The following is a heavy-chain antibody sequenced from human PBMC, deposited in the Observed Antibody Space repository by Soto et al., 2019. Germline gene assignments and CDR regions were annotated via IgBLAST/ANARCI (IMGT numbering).Heavy chain of an antibody. CDR3: ARKAEYSSSWFDY. D-gene: IGHD6-13*01. CDR2: IYWDDDK. CDR1: GFSLSTSGVA. J-gene: IGHJ5*01. V-gene: IGHV2-5*02. Sequence: QITLKESGPTLVKPPQTLTLTCTLSGFSLSTSGVAVGWIRHPPGKALEWLALIYWDDDKRYRLSLKSRLTLTKDPSINQVVFTMTNMDHVDTATYYCARKAEYSSSWFDYWGQGILVTVSS.